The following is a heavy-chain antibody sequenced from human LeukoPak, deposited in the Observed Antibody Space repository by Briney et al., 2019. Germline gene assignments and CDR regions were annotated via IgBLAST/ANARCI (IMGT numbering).Heavy chain of an antibody. CDR1: GYTFTGYD. CDR3: TRGSLSGSSRDY. V-gene: IGHV1-8*01. CDR2: MNPNTGDA. Sequence: ASVRVSCKASGYTFTGYDINWVRQATGQGLEWMGWMNPNTGDAGYAQKFQGRVTMTRNSSIDTAYMELSGLRSEDTAVYYCTRGSLSGSSRDYWGQGTLLTVSS. J-gene: IGHJ4*02. D-gene: IGHD1-26*01.